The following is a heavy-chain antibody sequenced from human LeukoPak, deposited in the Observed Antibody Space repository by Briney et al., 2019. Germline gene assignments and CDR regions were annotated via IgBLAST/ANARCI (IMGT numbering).Heavy chain of an antibody. D-gene: IGHD4-17*01. CDR1: GYTLTELS. CDR3: ATDLYQTTVPYYFDY. Sequence: AASVKASCKVSGYTLTELSMHWVRQAPGKGLEWMGGFDPEDGETIYAQKFQGRVTMTEDTSTDTAYMELSSLRSEDTAVYYCATDLYQTTVPYYFDYWGQGTLVTVSS. V-gene: IGHV1-24*01. J-gene: IGHJ4*02. CDR2: FDPEDGET.